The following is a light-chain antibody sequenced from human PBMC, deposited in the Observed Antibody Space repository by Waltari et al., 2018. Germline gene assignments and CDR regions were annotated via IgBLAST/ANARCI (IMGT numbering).Light chain of an antibody. Sequence: QSALTQPAAVSGSPGQSLPISCSGTSSYIVGYHYFPWYQQRPGKAPKLMIYAVTNRPSGVSNRFSGSKSGNTASLTISGLQAEDEAAYYCGSYRSSALEAIFGGGTKLTVL. V-gene: IGLV2-14*03. J-gene: IGLJ2*01. CDR3: GSYRSSALEAI. CDR1: SSYIVGYHY. CDR2: AVT.